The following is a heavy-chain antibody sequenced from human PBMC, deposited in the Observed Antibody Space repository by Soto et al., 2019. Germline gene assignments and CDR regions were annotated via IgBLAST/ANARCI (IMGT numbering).Heavy chain of an antibody. D-gene: IGHD5-18*01. CDR1: GGTFSSYT. V-gene: IGHV1-69*02. CDR3: ARLRGYSYGYPGGYFDY. Sequence: GAPVQVSCKASGGTFSSYTISWVRQAPGQGLEWMGRIIPILGIANYAQKFQGRVTITADKSTSTAYMELSSLRSEDTAVYYCARLRGYSYGYPGGYFDYWGQGTLVTVSS. CDR2: IIPILGIA. J-gene: IGHJ4*02.